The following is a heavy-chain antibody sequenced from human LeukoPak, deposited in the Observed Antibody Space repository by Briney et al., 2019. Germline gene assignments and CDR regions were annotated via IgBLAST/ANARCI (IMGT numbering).Heavy chain of an antibody. J-gene: IGHJ4*02. Sequence: SETLSLTCTVSGGSISSSSYYWGWIRQPPGKGLEWIGSIYYSGSTYYNPSLKSRVTISVDTSKNQFSLKLSSVTAADTAVYYCAGVWRWLQFGYFDYWGQGTLVTVSS. D-gene: IGHD5-24*01. CDR2: IYYSGST. CDR3: AGVWRWLQFGYFDY. CDR1: GGSISSSSYY. V-gene: IGHV4-39*07.